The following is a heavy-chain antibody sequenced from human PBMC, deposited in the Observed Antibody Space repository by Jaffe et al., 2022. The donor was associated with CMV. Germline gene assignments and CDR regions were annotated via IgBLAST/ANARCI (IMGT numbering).Heavy chain of an antibody. CDR1: GFTFSSYS. V-gene: IGHV3-21*01. D-gene: IGHD3-10*01. J-gene: IGHJ4*02. CDR3: ARANEGWFGESRWAYFDY. Sequence: EVQLVESGGGLVKPGGSLRLSCAASGFTFSSYSMNWVRQAPGKGLEWVSSISSSSSYIYYADSVKGRFTISRDNAKNSLYLQMNSLRAEDTAVYYCARANEGWFGESRWAYFDYWGQGTLVTVSS. CDR2: ISSSSSYI.